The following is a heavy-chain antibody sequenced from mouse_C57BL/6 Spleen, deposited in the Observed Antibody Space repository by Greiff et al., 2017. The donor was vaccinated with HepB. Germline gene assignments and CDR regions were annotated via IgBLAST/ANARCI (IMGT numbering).Heavy chain of an antibody. Sequence: EVQVVESGGGLVKPGGSLKLSCAASGFTFSDYGMHWVRQAPEKGLEWVAYISSGSSTIYYADTVKGRFTISRDNAKNTLFLQMTSLRSEVTASYYCAREAYGNFAYWGQGTLVTVSA. CDR2: ISSGSSTI. J-gene: IGHJ3*01. CDR1: GFTFSDYG. CDR3: AREAYGNFAY. D-gene: IGHD2-1*01. V-gene: IGHV5-17*01.